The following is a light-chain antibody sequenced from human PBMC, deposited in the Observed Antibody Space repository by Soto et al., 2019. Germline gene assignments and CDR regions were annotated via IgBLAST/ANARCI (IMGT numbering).Light chain of an antibody. Sequence: SYELAQPHSVAVYPGQTARITCSGDALPKQYAYWYQQKPGQAPVLVIYKDSERPSGIPERFSGSSSGTTVTLTISGVQAEDEADYYCQSADSSGTYVVFGGGTK. CDR3: QSADSSGTYVV. CDR2: KDS. J-gene: IGLJ2*01. CDR1: ALPKQY. V-gene: IGLV3-25*02.